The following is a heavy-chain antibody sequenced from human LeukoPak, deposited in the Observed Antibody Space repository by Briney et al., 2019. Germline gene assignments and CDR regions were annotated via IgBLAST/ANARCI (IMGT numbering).Heavy chain of an antibody. V-gene: IGHV5-51*01. CDR3: ARLSGRDGCTPLGYFDY. CDR2: IYPGDSDT. J-gene: IGHJ4*02. D-gene: IGHD5-24*01. Sequence: GESLKISCKGSGYSFTSYCIGGVRQMPGKGLEWMGIIYPGDSDTRYSPSFQGQVTISADKSISTAYLQWSSLKASDTAMYYCARLSGRDGCTPLGYFDYWDQGTLVTVSS. CDR1: GYSFTSYC.